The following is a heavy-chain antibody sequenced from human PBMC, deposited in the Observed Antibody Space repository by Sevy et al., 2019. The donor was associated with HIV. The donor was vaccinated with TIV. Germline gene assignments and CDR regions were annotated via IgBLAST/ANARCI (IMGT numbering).Heavy chain of an antibody. CDR2: ISSSGSTI. V-gene: IGHV3-48*04. J-gene: IGHJ3*02. CDR3: ATCTTGTTGNAFDI. CDR1: GFTFSSYA. D-gene: IGHD1-1*01. Sequence: GGSLRLSCAASGFTFSSYAMHWVRQAPGKGLEWVSYISSSGSTIYYADSVKGRFTISRDNAKNSLYLQMNSLRAEDTAVYYCATCTTGTTGNAFDIWGQGTMVTVSS.